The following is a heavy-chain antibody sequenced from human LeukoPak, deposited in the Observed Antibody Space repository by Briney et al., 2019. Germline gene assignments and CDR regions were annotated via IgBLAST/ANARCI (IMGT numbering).Heavy chain of an antibody. CDR1: GFTFSNYG. J-gene: IGHJ4*02. V-gene: IGHV3-23*01. CDR2: ITGSGGNT. D-gene: IGHD1-26*01. CDR3: AKEGATTAFDY. Sequence: GGSLRLSCAASGFTFSNYGMNWVRQAPGKGLEWVSGITGSGGNTYYADSVKGRFTISRDNSKNTMYLQMNSLRAEDTAVYYCAKEGATTAFDYWGQGTLVTVSS.